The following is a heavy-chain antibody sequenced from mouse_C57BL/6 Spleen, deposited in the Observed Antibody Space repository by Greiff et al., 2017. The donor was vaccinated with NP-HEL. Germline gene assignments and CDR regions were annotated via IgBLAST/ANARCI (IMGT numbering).Heavy chain of an antibody. CDR1: GYTFTSYW. D-gene: IGHD1-1*01. Sequence: QVQLQQPGAELVMPGASVKLSCKASGYTFTSYWMHWVKQRPGQGLEWIGEIDPSDSYTNYNQKFKGKSTLTVDKSSSTAYMQLSSLTSEDSAVYYCARRRSTTYYAMDYWGQGTSVTVSS. J-gene: IGHJ4*01. CDR3: ARRRSTTYYAMDY. V-gene: IGHV1-69*01. CDR2: IDPSDSYT.